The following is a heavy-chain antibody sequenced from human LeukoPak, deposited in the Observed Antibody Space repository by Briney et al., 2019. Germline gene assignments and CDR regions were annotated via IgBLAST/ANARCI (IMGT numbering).Heavy chain of an antibody. D-gene: IGHD2-8*01. CDR1: GGSISSYY. V-gene: IGHV4-59*08. J-gene: IGHJ4*02. Sequence: SETLSLTCTVSGGSISSYYWSWIRQPPGKGLEWIGYFYSGSTSYNVSLKSRVTISVDTPKNQVSLKLSSVAAADTAVYYCARSDCTSGVCYSFDFWGQGTLVSVSS. CDR3: ARSDCTSGVCYSFDF. CDR2: FYSGST.